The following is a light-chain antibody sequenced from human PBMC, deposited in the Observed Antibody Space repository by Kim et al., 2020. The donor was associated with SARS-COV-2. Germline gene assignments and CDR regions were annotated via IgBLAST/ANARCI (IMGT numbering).Light chain of an antibody. CDR1: SSDVGSYNL. J-gene: IGLJ2*01. V-gene: IGLV2-23*02. Sequence: QSALTQPASVSGSPGQSITISCTGTSSDVGSYNLVSWYQQHPGKAPKLMIYEVSKRPSGVSNRFSGSKSGNTASLTISGRQAEDEADYYCCSYVVFGGGTQLTVL. CDR3: CSYVV. CDR2: EVS.